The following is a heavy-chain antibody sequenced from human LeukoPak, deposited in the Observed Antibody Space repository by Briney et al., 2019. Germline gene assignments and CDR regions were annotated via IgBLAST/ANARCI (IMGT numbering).Heavy chain of an antibody. D-gene: IGHD6-13*01. V-gene: IGHV3-30*18. CDR1: GFTFSSYG. J-gene: IGHJ5*02. CDR3: AKDQFLSSSWYGGWFDP. Sequence: GGSLRLSCAASGFTFSSYGMHWVRQAPGKGLEWVAVISYDGSNKYYADSVKGRFTISRDNSMNTLYLQMNSLRAEDTAVYYCAKDQFLSSSWYGGWFDPWGQGTLVTVSS. CDR2: ISYDGSNK.